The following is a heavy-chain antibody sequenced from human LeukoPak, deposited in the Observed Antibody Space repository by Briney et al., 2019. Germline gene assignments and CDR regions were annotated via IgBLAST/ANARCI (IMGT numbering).Heavy chain of an antibody. CDR3: ARGGPVADHIPFDY. Sequence: ASVKVSCKASGYTFTSYVSWVRQAPGQGLEWMGWINPNSGGTNYAQKFQGRVTMTRDTSISTAYMELSRLRSDDTAVYYCARGGPVADHIPFDYWGQGTLVTVSS. CDR1: GYTFTSY. CDR2: INPNSGGT. V-gene: IGHV1-2*02. J-gene: IGHJ4*02. D-gene: IGHD6-19*01.